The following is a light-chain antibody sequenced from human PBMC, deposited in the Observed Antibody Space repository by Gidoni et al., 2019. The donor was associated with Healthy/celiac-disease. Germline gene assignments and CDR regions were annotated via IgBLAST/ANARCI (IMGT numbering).Light chain of an antibody. J-gene: IGKJ5*01. CDR1: QDMSNY. Sequence: DIQMTQSPSSLSASVGDRVTITCQASQDMSNYLNWYQQKPGKAPKLLIYDAANLETGVPSRFSGSGSGTDFTFTISSLQPEDIATYYCQQYDTLPIPFGQGTRLEIK. CDR3: QQYDTLPIP. CDR2: DAA. V-gene: IGKV1-33*01.